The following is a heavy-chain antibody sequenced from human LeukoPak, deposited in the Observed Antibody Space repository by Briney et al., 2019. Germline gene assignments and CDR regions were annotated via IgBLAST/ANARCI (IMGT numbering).Heavy chain of an antibody. CDR2: ISAYNGNT. J-gene: IGHJ3*02. CDR1: GFTFTSSA. V-gene: IGHV1-18*01. Sequence: GTSVKVSCKASGFTFTSSAMQWVRQARGQGLEWMGWISAYNGNTNYAQKLQGRVTMTTDTSTSTAYMELSRLRSDDTAVYYCARENDAFDIWGQGTMVTVSS. CDR3: ARENDAFDI.